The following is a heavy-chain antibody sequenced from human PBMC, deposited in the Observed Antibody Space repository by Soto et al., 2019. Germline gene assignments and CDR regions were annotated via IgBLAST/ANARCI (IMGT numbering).Heavy chain of an antibody. CDR3: ARASYNTGDAFDI. J-gene: IGHJ3*02. Sequence: QVQLVHSGAEVKKPGSSVKVSCKASGGTFSSYTISWVRQAPGQGLEWMGRIIPILGIANYAQKFQGRVTITADKSTSTAYMELSSLRSEDTAVYYCARASYNTGDAFDIWGQGTMVTVSS. D-gene: IGHD1-26*01. V-gene: IGHV1-69*02. CDR1: GGTFSSYT. CDR2: IIPILGIA.